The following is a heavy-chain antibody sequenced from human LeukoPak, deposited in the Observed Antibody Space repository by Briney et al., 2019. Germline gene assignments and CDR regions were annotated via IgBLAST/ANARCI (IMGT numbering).Heavy chain of an antibody. Sequence: GGSLRLSCAASGFTFSRYWMSWVRQAPGKGLEWVANIKQDGSEKYYVDSVKGRFTISRDNAKNSLYLQMNSLRAEDTAVYYCVISDYPGVEYWGQGTLVTVSS. J-gene: IGHJ4*02. V-gene: IGHV3-7*01. CDR3: VISDYPGVEY. CDR2: IKQDGSEK. D-gene: IGHD1-26*01. CDR1: GFTFSRYW.